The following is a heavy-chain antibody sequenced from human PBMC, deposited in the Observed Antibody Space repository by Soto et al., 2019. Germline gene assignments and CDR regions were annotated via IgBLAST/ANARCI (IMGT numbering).Heavy chain of an antibody. J-gene: IGHJ4*02. CDR3: ARAPRDGYNYVLP. CDR1: GYTFTSYG. CDR2: ISAYNGNT. Sequence: QVQLVQSGAEVKKPGASVKVSCKASGYTFTSYGISWVRQVPGQGLEWMGWISAYNGNTNYAQKFQGRVTMTTDISTTTAYMELRSLRSDDTAVYYCARAPRDGYNYVLPWGQGTLVIVSS. D-gene: IGHD5-12*01. V-gene: IGHV1-18*01.